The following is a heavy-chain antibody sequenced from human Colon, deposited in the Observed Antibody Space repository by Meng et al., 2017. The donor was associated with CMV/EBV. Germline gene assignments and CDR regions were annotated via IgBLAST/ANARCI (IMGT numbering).Heavy chain of an antibody. CDR1: GFSLLTVKAG. Sequence: QTTLNVSGLTLVKPTQTDTVTCTFFGFSLLTVKAGVGWIRHPPGKALEWLGLLYWDDDTRFRPSLKTRLTITRATSTNQVILTLTNMDPADTATYYCVRRSYSGQDDYWGQGALVTVSS. CDR3: VRRSYSGQDDY. D-gene: IGHD5-12*01. CDR2: LYWDDDT. J-gene: IGHJ4*02. V-gene: IGHV2-5*02.